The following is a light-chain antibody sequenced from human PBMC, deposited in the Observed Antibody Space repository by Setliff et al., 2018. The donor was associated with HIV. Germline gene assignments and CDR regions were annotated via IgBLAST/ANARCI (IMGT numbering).Light chain of an antibody. J-gene: IGLJ1*01. CDR1: SSDIGRYNL. CDR2: QST. Sequence: QSVLPQPASESGSPGQSITISCTGTSSDIGRYNLVSWYQQYPGKAPKLMIYQSTKRPSGVSNRFSGSKSGNTASLTISGLQAEDEADYYCCSNTGSNTYVFGSGTKVTVL. V-gene: IGLV2-23*01. CDR3: CSNTGSNTYV.